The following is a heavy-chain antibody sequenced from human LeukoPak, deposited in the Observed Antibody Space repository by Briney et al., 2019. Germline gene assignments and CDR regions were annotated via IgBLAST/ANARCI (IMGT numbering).Heavy chain of an antibody. V-gene: IGHV1-2*02. CDR1: GYPFTGYY. Sequence: ASVKVSCKASGYPFTGYYIHWVRQAPGQGIEWMGWTSPNSGGTKYAQKFQGRVSMTRDTSISTAYLELSRLRSDDTAVCYCARDYGDYGSHWDAFDIWGQGTLVTVSS. CDR2: TSPNSGGT. CDR3: ARDYGDYGSHWDAFDI. D-gene: IGHD4-17*01. J-gene: IGHJ3*02.